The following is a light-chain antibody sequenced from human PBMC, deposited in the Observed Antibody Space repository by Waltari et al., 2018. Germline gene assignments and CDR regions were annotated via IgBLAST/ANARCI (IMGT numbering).Light chain of an antibody. CDR3: SSYTSSSTPLV. V-gene: IGLV2-14*03. J-gene: IGLJ2*01. CDR2: DVT. Sequence: QSALTQPASVSGSPGQSITISCTGTSSDVGAYNYVSWYQQHPGQAPKLMIYDVTSRTSGVSNRFSVAKAGNTASLTIAGLQAEDEADYYCSSYTSSSTPLVFGGGTKLTVL. CDR1: SSDVGAYNY.